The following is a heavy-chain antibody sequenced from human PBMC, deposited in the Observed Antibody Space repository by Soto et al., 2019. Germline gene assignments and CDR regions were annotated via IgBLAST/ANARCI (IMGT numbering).Heavy chain of an antibody. V-gene: IGHV4-59*01. CDR3: AREGSLPGIAVAGTPITAFDI. CDR1: GGSISSYY. J-gene: IGHJ3*02. CDR2: IYYSGST. Sequence: SETLCLTCTVAGGSISSYYWSWIRQPPGKGLEWIGYIYYSGSTNYNPSLKSRVTISVDTSKNQFSLKLSSVTAADTAVYYCAREGSLPGIAVAGTPITAFDIWGQGTMVTVSS. D-gene: IGHD6-19*01.